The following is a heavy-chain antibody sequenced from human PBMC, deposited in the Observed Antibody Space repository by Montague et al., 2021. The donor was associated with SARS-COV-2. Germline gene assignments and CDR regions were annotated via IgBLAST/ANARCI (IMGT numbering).Heavy chain of an antibody. CDR2: INDSGST. V-gene: IGHV4-34*01. CDR3: ARSLFYYDPRGYPSGGRWFDP. CDR1: GGSFRGYY. J-gene: IGHJ5*02. D-gene: IGHD3-22*01. Sequence: SETLSLTCAVYGGSFRGYYWYWIRQPPGRGLEWIGEINDSGSTDYNPSLESRVIMSVDTSKNQFSLRLTSLTAADTAMYYCARSLFYYDPRGYPSGGRWFDPWGQGTLVIVSS.